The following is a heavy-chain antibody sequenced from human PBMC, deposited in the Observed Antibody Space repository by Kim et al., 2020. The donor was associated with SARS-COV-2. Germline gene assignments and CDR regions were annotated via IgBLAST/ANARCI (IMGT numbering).Heavy chain of an antibody. Sequence: SETLSLTCTVSGGSISSSSYYWGWIRQPPGKGLEWIGSIYYSGSTYYNPSLKSRVTISVDTSKNQFSLKLSSVTAADTAVYYCARHLEWRRYSGSYCLDYWGQGTLVTVSS. CDR2: IYYSGST. CDR1: GGSISSSSYY. V-gene: IGHV4-39*01. D-gene: IGHD1-26*01. CDR3: ARHLEWRRYSGSYCLDY. J-gene: IGHJ4*02.